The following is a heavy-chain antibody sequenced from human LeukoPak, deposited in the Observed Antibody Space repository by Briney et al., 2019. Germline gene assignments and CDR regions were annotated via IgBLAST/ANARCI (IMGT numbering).Heavy chain of an antibody. CDR1: GFTFDDYG. D-gene: IGHD3-10*02. V-gene: IGHV3-20*04. CDR3: AELGITMIGGV. Sequence: GGSLRLSCAASGFTFDDYGMSWVRQAPGKGLEWVSGINWNGGSTGYADSVKGRFTISRDNAKDSLYLQMNSLRAEDTALYYCAELGITMIGGVWGKGTTVTISS. CDR2: INWNGGST. J-gene: IGHJ6*04.